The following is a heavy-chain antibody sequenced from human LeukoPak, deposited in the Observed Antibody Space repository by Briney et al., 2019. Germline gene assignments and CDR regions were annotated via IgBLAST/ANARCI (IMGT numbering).Heavy chain of an antibody. V-gene: IGHV1-46*01. D-gene: IGHD3-10*01. J-gene: IGHJ6*02. CDR3: ARVPYYGSGSYYWADYYGIDV. CDR1: GYTFTSYY. CDR2: INPSGGST. Sequence: GASVKVSCKASGYTFTSYYMHWVRQAPGQGLEWMGIINPSGGSTSYAQKFQGRVTMTRDTSTSTAYMELSSLRSEDTAVYYCARVPYYGSGSYYWADYYGIDVWGQGTTVTVSS.